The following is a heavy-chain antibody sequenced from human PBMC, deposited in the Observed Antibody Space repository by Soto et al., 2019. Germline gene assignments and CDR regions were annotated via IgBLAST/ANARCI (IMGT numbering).Heavy chain of an antibody. CDR2: IYSSGRT. Sequence: SVRLSCAASGFIVSSNYMSWVRQAPGKGLEWVSVIYSSGRTYYADSVKGRFTISRDNSKNTLYLQMSSLRAEDTAVYYCASANDGESVRYLDEYYFDYWGQGTLVTVSS. V-gene: IGHV3-53*01. D-gene: IGHD3-9*01. CDR3: ASANDGESVRYLDEYYFDY. J-gene: IGHJ4*02. CDR1: GFIVSSNY.